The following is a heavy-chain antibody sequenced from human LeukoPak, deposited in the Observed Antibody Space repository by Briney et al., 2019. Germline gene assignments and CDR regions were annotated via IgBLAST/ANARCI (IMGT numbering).Heavy chain of an antibody. CDR2: INHSGST. CDR3: ARARWLQYPWYFDY. V-gene: IGHV4-34*01. D-gene: IGHD5-24*01. Sequence: PSETLSLTCAVYGGSFSGYYWSWIRQPPGKGLEWIREINHSGSTNYNPSLKSRVTISVDTSKNQFSLKLSSVTAADTAVYYCARARWLQYPWYFDYWGQGTLVTVSS. J-gene: IGHJ4*02. CDR1: GGSFSGYY.